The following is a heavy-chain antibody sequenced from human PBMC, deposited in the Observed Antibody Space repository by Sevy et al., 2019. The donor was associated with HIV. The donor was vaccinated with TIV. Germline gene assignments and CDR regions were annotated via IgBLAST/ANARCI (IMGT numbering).Heavy chain of an antibody. CDR1: GFSISGYG. Sequence: GGSLRLSCAASGFSISGYGMHWVRQAPGKGLEWVAVIWYDGTNREYADSVKGRFTISRDNSKNTLYLQMNSLRAEDTAVYYCAKDRGYDFWSGYYYYYYGMDVWGQGTTVTVSS. V-gene: IGHV3-30*02. CDR3: AKDRGYDFWSGYYYYYYGMDV. D-gene: IGHD3-3*01. J-gene: IGHJ6*02. CDR2: IWYDGTNR.